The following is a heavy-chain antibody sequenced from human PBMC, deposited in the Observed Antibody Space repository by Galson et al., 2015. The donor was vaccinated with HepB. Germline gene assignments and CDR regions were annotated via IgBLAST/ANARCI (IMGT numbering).Heavy chain of an antibody. CDR3: ARSRTTGYYMGDAFDI. V-gene: IGHV5-51*01. CDR2: IYPGDSDT. CDR1: GYSFTTYW. J-gene: IGHJ3*02. D-gene: IGHD3-9*01. Sequence: QSGAEVKKSGESLKISCQGSGYSFTTYWIAWVRQMPGKGLEWMGIIYPGDSDTRYSPSFQGQVTISADKSISTAYLQWSSLKASDSAMYYCARSRTTGYYMGDAFDIWGQGTMVIVSS.